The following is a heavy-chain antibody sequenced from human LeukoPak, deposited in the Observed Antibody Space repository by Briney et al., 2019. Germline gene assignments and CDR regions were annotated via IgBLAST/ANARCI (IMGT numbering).Heavy chain of an antibody. CDR3: AKSNHDFWSGYPTPLDY. D-gene: IGHD3-3*01. Sequence: GGSLRLSCAASGFTFSSYWMHWVRQAPGKGLVWVSRISPDGSTTGHADSVKGRFTLSRDNSKNTLYLQMNSLRAEDTAVYYCAKSNHDFWSGYPTPLDYWGQGTLVTVSS. V-gene: IGHV3-74*01. J-gene: IGHJ4*02. CDR2: ISPDGSTT. CDR1: GFTFSSYW.